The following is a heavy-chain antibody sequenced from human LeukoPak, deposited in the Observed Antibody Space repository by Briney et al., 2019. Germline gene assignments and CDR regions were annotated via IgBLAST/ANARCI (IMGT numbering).Heavy chain of an antibody. CDR1: GFTVSSNY. CDR2: IYSGGST. V-gene: IGHV3-53*05. CDR3: AKDGHCTNGVCSRLYFFDY. D-gene: IGHD2-8*01. Sequence: GGSLRLSCAASGFTVSSNYMSWVRQAPGKGLEWVSVIYSGGSTYYADSVKGRFTISRDNSKNTLYLQMNSLRAEDTAVYYCAKDGHCTNGVCSRLYFFDYWSQRTLVTVYS. J-gene: IGHJ4*02.